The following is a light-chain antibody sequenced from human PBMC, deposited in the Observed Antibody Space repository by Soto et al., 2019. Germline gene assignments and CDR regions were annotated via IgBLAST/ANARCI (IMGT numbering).Light chain of an antibody. CDR2: CAS. CDR1: QSVRSSF. V-gene: IGKV3-20*01. Sequence: EVVLTQSPGTLSLSPGERATLSCRASQSVRSSFLAWYQQKPGQAPRLLIYCASSRATGIPDRFSGSGSGTDFTLTISRLEPEDFAVYYCQQYGSPPWTFGQGTKVEIK. J-gene: IGKJ1*01. CDR3: QQYGSPPWT.